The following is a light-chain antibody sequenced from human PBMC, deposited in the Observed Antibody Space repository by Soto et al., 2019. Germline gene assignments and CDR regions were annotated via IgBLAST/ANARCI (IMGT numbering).Light chain of an antibody. CDR1: QTISSW. J-gene: IGKJ1*01. CDR2: KAS. CDR3: QQHSSYWT. Sequence: DIQMTQSHSTLSGSVGDRVTITCRASQTISSWLAWYQQKPGKAPKLLIYKASTLKSGVPSRFSGSGSGTEFTLTISSLQPDDFATYYCQQHSSYWTFGQGTKVDIK. V-gene: IGKV1-5*03.